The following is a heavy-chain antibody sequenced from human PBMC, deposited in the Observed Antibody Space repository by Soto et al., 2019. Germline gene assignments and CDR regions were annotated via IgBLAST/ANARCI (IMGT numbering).Heavy chain of an antibody. CDR3: ARELFYDINGYLDY. V-gene: IGHV1-69*06. J-gene: IGHJ4*02. D-gene: IGHD3-22*01. CDR2: IIPIFGTP. Sequence: QVQLVQSGAEVKKPGSSVKVSCKASGGTFSSSAITWVRQAPGQGLEWMGGIIPIFGTPNYAQKFQGRVTITADKSTSTVYMELSSLRSEDTALYYCARELFYDINGYLDYWGQGTLVTVSS. CDR1: GGTFSSSA.